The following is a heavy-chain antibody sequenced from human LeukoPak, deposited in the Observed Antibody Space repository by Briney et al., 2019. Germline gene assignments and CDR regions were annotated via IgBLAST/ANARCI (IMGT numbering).Heavy chain of an antibody. CDR1: GFTFSSYT. V-gene: IGHV3-23*01. J-gene: IGHJ4*02. CDR3: AKDPEHGYYFDY. CDR2: ISGSGGST. D-gene: IGHD1/OR15-1a*01. Sequence: GGSLRLSCAASGFTFSSYTMSWVRQAPGKGLEWVSAISGSGGSTYYADSVKGRFTISRDNSKNTLYLQMNSLRAEDTAVHYCAKDPEHGYYFDYWGQGTLVTVSS.